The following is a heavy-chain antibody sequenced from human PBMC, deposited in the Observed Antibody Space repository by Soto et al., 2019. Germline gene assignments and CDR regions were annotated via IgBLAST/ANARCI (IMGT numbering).Heavy chain of an antibody. J-gene: IGHJ6*02. CDR1: GYTFTSYG. CDR3: ARDRSSSYPGWTNTLYYYYGMDV. D-gene: IGHD6-6*01. V-gene: IGHV1-18*01. Sequence: QVQLVQSGAEVKKPGASVKVSCKASGYTFTSYGISWVRQAPGQGLEWMGWISAYNGNTNYAQKLQGRVTMTTDTSTSTAYIEQRSLSSDDTAVYYCARDRSSSYPGWTNTLYYYYGMDVWGQGTTVTVSS. CDR2: ISAYNGNT.